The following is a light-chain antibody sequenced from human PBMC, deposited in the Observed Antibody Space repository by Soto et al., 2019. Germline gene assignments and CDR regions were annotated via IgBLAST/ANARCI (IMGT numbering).Light chain of an antibody. CDR3: ISYAVTTAYV. J-gene: IGLJ1*01. CDR1: SSDVGGYNV. Sequence: QSVLTQPPSASGSPGQSVTISCTGTSSDVGGYNVVSWYQQHPGKAPKLMIYEVDKRPSGVPDRFSGSKSGNTASLTVSWLPAEDEADYYCISYAVTTAYVFGTGTKLTVL. CDR2: EVD. V-gene: IGLV2-8*01.